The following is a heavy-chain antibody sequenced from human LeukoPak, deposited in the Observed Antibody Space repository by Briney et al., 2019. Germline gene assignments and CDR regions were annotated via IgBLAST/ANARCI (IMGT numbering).Heavy chain of an antibody. CDR2: IYNDGST. CDR1: GFTFSDYA. CDR3: ARNILFAFDI. J-gene: IGHJ3*02. D-gene: IGHD2/OR15-2a*01. V-gene: IGHV3-53*01. Sequence: GGSLRLSCAASGFTFSDYATHWVRQAPGKGLEWVSIIYNDGSTYYADSMKGRFTISRDNSKNTLYLQVNSLRAEDTAMYYCARNILFAFDIWGQGTMVTVSS.